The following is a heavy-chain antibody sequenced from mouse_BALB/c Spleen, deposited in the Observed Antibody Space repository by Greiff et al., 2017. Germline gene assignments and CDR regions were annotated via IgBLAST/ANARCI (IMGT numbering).Heavy chain of an antibody. J-gene: IGHJ3*01. CDR1: GFTFSSYY. D-gene: IGHD1-2*01. V-gene: IGHV5-6-2*01. CDR3: ARFSLLRRPAWFAY. CDR2: INSNGGST. Sequence: EVKLVESGGGLVKLGGSLKLSCAASGFTFSSYYMSWVRQTPEKRLELVAAINSNGGSTYYPDTVKGRFTISRDNAKNTLYLQMSSLKSEDTALYYCARFSLLRRPAWFAYWGQGTLVTVSA.